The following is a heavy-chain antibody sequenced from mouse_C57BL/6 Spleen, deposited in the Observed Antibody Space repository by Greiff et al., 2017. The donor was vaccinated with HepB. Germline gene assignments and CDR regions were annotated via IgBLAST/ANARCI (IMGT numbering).Heavy chain of an antibody. J-gene: IGHJ2*01. CDR1: GYTFTSYT. Sequence: VQLVESGAELARPGASVKMSCKASGYTFTSYTMHWVKQRPGQGLEWIGYINPSSGYTKYNQKFKDKATLTADKSSSTAYMQLSSLTSEDSAVYYCAREVLYYFDYWGQGTTLTVSS. CDR2: INPSSGYT. V-gene: IGHV1-4*01. CDR3: AREVLYYFDY. D-gene: IGHD6-1*01.